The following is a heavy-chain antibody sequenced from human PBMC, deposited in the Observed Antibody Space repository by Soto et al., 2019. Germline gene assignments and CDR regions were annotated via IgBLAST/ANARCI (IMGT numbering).Heavy chain of an antibody. CDR1: GFTFSNSG. J-gene: IGHJ4*02. Sequence: QVQLVESGGGVVQPGRSLRLSCAASGFTFSNSGMHWVRQAPGKGLVWVAVISSDGNTQFYADSVKGRFSISRDNSKNTLYLDMNSLRADDAAVYYCTGQIASGHWGQGTLVTVSS. CDR3: TGQIASGH. V-gene: IGHV3-30*03. D-gene: IGHD2-8*02. CDR2: ISSDGNTQ.